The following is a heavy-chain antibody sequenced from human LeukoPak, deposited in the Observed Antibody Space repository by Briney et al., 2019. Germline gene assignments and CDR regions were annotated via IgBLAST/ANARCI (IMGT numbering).Heavy chain of an antibody. V-gene: IGHV4-30-2*01. Sequence: SETLSLTCAVSGGSISSGGYSWSWIRQPPGKGLEWIGYIYHSGSTYYNPSLKSRVTISVDTSKNQFSLKLSSVTAADTALYYCARHSSLRTFDYWGQGTLVTVSS. J-gene: IGHJ4*02. CDR1: GGSISSGGYS. CDR2: IYHSGST. D-gene: IGHD1-1*01. CDR3: ARHSSLRTFDY.